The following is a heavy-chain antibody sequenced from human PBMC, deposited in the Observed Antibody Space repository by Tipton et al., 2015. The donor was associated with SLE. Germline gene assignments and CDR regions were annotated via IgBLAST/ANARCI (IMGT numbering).Heavy chain of an antibody. CDR1: GFTFSSYS. CDR2: ISSSSSYI. D-gene: IGHD6-6*01. J-gene: IGHJ5*02. CDR3: ARESWYSSSSWFDP. Sequence: QLVQSGGGLVKPGGSLRLSCAASGFTFSSYSMNWVRQAPGKGLEWVSSISSSSSYIYYAHSVKGRFTISRDNAKNPLYLQMNSLRAEDTAVYYCARESWYSSSSWFDPWGQGTLVTVSS. V-gene: IGHV3-21*03.